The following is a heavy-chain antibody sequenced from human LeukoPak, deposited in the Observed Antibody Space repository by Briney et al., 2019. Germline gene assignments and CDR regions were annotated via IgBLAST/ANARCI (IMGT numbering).Heavy chain of an antibody. Sequence: GGSLRLSCAASGFTFSDYYMSWIRQAPGKGLEWASYISSSSSYTNYADSVKGRFTISRDNAKNSLYLQMNSLRAEDTAVYYCARDYGYRITRVRGVIEAGFDYWGQGTLVTVSS. J-gene: IGHJ4*02. CDR3: ARDYGYRITRVRGVIEAGFDY. CDR2: ISSSSSYT. D-gene: IGHD3-10*01. CDR1: GFTFSDYY. V-gene: IGHV3-11*05.